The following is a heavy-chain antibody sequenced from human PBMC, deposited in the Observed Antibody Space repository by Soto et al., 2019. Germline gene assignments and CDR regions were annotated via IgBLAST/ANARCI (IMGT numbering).Heavy chain of an antibody. CDR2: IWYDGSNQ. CDR1: GFAFSSYG. V-gene: IGHV3-33*01. J-gene: IGHJ4*02. D-gene: IGHD6-6*01. Sequence: QVQLVESGGGVVQPGRSLRLSCAASGFAFSSYGMHWVRQTPGKGLEWVALIWYDGSNQYYADSVKSRFTISRDNSKNTLYLQMHSLRAEDTAVYFCTRSPPGVAGRYYFDFWGQGTLVTVSS. CDR3: TRSPPGVAGRYYFDF.